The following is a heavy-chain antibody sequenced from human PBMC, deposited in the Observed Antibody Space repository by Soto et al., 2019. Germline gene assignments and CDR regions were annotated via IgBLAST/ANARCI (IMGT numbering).Heavy chain of an antibody. CDR1: GFSFSTYA. J-gene: IGHJ3*01. CDR3: ARDGGGFGELLLNSYDAFGL. Sequence: GGSLRLSCTASGFSFSTYAMYWVRQAPGKGLEWVAIISYDGSNAQYADSVKGRFTVARDNSKNTLYLQMHSLTAEDTAVYYCARDGGGFGELLLNSYDAFGLWGQGKLVTVSS. D-gene: IGHD3-10*01. V-gene: IGHV3-30*04. CDR2: ISYDGSNA.